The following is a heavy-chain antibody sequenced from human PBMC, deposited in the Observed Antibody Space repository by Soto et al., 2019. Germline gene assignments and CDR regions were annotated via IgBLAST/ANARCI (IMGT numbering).Heavy chain of an antibody. CDR2: AYHNGLT. CDR1: GDSVTSNVW. D-gene: IGHD6-19*01. J-gene: IGHJ4*02. Sequence: GTLALTCAVSGDSVTSNVWWSCVRQPPGKGLEWIGEAYHNGLTDYNPSLKSRVTMSVDTSKNEFSLKLTSLTAADTAIYYCARDAAVPGESDRFDYWGQGTLVIVSS. V-gene: IGHV4-4*02. CDR3: ARDAAVPGESDRFDY.